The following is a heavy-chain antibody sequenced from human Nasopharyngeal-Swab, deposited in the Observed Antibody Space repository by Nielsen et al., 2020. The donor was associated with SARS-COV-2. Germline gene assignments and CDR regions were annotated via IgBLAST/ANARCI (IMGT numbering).Heavy chain of an antibody. Sequence: GGSLRLSCAAYGFTFSTYSMNWVRQAPGKGLEWVSYISSSSRTIYYADSVKGRFTISRDNAKNSLYLQMNTLKTEDTAVYYCTRQTSYYGSSGTLYFDYMDVWGKGTTVTVSS. J-gene: IGHJ6*03. D-gene: IGHD3-22*01. CDR1: GFTFSTYS. V-gene: IGHV3-48*01. CDR3: TRQTSYYGSSGTLYFDYMDV. CDR2: ISSSSRTI.